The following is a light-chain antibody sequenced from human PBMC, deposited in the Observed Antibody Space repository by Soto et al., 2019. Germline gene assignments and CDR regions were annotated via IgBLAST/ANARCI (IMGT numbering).Light chain of an antibody. CDR3: QQYYSTPLT. J-gene: IGKJ2*01. CDR1: QSVLYSSNNKNY. V-gene: IGKV4-1*01. CDR2: WAS. Sequence: DIVMTQSPDSLAVSLGERATINCKSSQSVLYSSNNKNYLDWYQQKPGQPPKLLIYWASTRESGVPDRFSGSGSGTDFTLTISSLQDDDVAVYSCQQYYSTPLTFGQGTKLEIK.